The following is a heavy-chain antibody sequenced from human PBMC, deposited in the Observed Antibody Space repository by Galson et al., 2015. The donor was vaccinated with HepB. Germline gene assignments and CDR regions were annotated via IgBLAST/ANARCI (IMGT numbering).Heavy chain of an antibody. V-gene: IGHV3-33*07. D-gene: IGHD3-3*01. CDR1: GFTFRNYG. Sequence: SLRLSCAASGFTFRNYGMYWVRQAPGKGLEWVALIWYDGSNKYYADAVRGRFTISRDNSKNTLYLQMNGLRAEDTAVYHCASFRGSGYFFDYWGQGTLVTVSS. J-gene: IGHJ4*02. CDR2: IWYDGSNK. CDR3: ASFRGSGYFFDY.